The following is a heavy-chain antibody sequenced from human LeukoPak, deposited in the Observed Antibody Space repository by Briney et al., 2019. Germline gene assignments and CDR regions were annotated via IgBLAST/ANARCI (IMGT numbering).Heavy chain of an antibody. Sequence: ASVKVSCKASGYTFTSYYIHWVRQAPGEGLEWMGIITTSGGSTTYAKKFQGRVTMTRDMSTSTLYMELRSLRSEDTAVYYCVREEGHDILTGYYKSFDSWGQGTLVTVSS. V-gene: IGHV1-46*01. CDR2: ITTSGGST. J-gene: IGHJ4*02. CDR3: VREEGHDILTGYYKSFDS. CDR1: GYTFTSYY. D-gene: IGHD3-9*01.